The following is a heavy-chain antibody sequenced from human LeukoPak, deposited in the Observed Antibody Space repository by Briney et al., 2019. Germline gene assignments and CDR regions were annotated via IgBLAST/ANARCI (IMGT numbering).Heavy chain of an antibody. CDR3: ARDLYRGYSGYATRYHGMDV. V-gene: IGHV1-2*04. CDR1: GYTFTGYY. CDR2: INPNSGGT. Sequence: ASVKVSCKASGYTFTGYYMHWVRQAPGQGLEWMGWINPNSGGTNYAQKFQGWVTMTRDTSISTAYMELSRLRSDDTAVYYCARDLYRGYSGYATRYHGMDVWGQGTTVTVSS. J-gene: IGHJ6*02. D-gene: IGHD5-12*01.